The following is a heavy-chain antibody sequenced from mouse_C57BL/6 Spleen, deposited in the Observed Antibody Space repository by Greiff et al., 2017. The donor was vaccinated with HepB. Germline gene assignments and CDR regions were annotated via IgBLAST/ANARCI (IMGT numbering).Heavy chain of an antibody. Sequence: QVQLQQSGPELVKPGASVKISCKASGYSFSSSWMNWVKQRPGKGLEWIGRIYPGDGDTNYNGKFKGKATLTADKSSSTAYMQRSSLTSEDSAVYFCARSQLRLPFDYWGQVTTLTVSS. V-gene: IGHV1-82*01. D-gene: IGHD3-2*02. CDR3: ARSQLRLPFDY. CDR1: GYSFSSSW. J-gene: IGHJ2*01. CDR2: IYPGDGDT.